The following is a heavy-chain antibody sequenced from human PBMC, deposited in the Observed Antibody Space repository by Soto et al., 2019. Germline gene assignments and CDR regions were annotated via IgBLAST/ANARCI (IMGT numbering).Heavy chain of an antibody. V-gene: IGHV3-23*01. Sequence: GGSMRLSCPVSGFTFSSYAMSWFRQAPGKGLEWVSAISGSGGSTYYADSVKGRSTISRDNSKNPLYLQMNSLRAEDTAVYYCAKDPGSSWYYYWGQGTLVTVSS. J-gene: IGHJ4*02. CDR2: ISGSGGST. CDR1: GFTFSSYA. CDR3: AKDPGSSWYYY. D-gene: IGHD6-13*01.